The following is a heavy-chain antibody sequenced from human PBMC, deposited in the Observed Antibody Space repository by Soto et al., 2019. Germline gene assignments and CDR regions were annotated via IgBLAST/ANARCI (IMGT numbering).Heavy chain of an antibody. J-gene: IGHJ4*02. CDR2: IDPSDSSS. Sequence: PGESLKISCNGSGYSFTTYWINWVLHVPGKGLEWMGRIDPSDSSSHYSPSFQGHVTISADKSFSTAYLQWSSLQASDTAIYYCARSGYSSSSAAPGPCDYWGQGTLVTVSS. CDR1: GYSFTTYW. D-gene: IGHD6-6*01. V-gene: IGHV5-10-1*01. CDR3: ARSGYSSSSAAPGPCDY.